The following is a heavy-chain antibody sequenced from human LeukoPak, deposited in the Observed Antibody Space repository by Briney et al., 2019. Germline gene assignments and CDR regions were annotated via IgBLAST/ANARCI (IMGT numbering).Heavy chain of an antibody. J-gene: IGHJ4*02. CDR2: INGAGNKK. CDR3: ARGTVGAPGIDY. D-gene: IGHD6-13*01. Sequence: SGGSLRLSCEASGLTFYGYWMHWFRQLPGKGLVWVSEINGAGNKKNYADSVRGRFTVSRDNAKDTVYLQMDSLRVEDTAVYYYARGTVGAPGIDYWGQGTLVSVSS. V-gene: IGHV3-74*01. CDR1: GLTFYGYW.